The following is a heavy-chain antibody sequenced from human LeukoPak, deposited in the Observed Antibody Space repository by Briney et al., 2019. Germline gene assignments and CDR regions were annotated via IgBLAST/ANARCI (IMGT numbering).Heavy chain of an antibody. V-gene: IGHV4-39*07. CDR2: IYYSGIT. CDR3: ARDPKSAVAADWFDP. J-gene: IGHJ5*01. D-gene: IGHD6-19*01. CDR1: GVSISTIGYY. Sequence: PSETLSLTCTVSGVSISTIGYYWGWIRQPPGKGLEWIGSIYYSGITYYNPSLKSRVTISIDTSNNQFSLTLSSVTAAATAFYYCARDPKSAVAADWFDPWGQGTLVTVSS.